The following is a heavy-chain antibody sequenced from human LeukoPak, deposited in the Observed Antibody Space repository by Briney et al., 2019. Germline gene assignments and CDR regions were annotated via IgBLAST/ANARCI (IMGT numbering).Heavy chain of an antibody. V-gene: IGHV4-34*01. CDR1: GGSINNYW. J-gene: IGHJ5*02. CDR3: ARAKRYYDSSGYPNWFDP. CDR2: INHSGST. D-gene: IGHD3-22*01. Sequence: PSETLSLTCTVSGGSINNYWWSWIRQPPGKGLEWIGEINHSGSTNYNPSLKSRVTISVDTSKNQFSLKLSSVTAADTAVYYCARAKRYYDSSGYPNWFDPWGQGTLVTVSS.